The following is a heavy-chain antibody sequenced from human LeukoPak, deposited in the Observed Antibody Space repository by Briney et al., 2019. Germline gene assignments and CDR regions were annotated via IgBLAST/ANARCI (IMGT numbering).Heavy chain of an antibody. Sequence: SETLSLTCTVAGGSISSHYCSWIWQPPGRGLGWVGYIYYSRSTNYTPSLKRRVPLSVDTSKNHSSLKLSSVTAADTAVYYCASTGAGTNWFDPWGQGTLVTVSS. CDR2: IYYSRST. CDR1: GGSISSHY. D-gene: IGHD6-13*01. V-gene: IGHV4-59*11. CDR3: ASTGAGTNWFDP. J-gene: IGHJ5*02.